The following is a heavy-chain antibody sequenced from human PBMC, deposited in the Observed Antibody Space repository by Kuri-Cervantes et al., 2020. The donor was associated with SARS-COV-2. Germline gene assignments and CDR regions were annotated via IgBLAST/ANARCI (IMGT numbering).Heavy chain of an antibody. CDR2: ISTSGGDT. Sequence: GESLKISCAASRFTFNNYDLIWVRQAPGKGLEWVSSISTSGGDTNYADSLKGRFTISRDNSKNTLYLQMNSLRVEDTAVYCCASVSTMGVSLDWGQGTLVTVSS. D-gene: IGHD5-24*01. CDR1: RFTFNNYD. J-gene: IGHJ4*02. CDR3: ASVSTMGVSLD. V-gene: IGHV3-23*01.